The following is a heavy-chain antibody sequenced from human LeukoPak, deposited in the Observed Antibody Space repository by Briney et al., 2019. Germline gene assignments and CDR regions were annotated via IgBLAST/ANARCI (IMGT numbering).Heavy chain of an antibody. V-gene: IGHV3-21*01. J-gene: IGHJ4*02. CDR1: GLTFSSYR. CDR3: ARWDDLFLIDF. Sequence: GGSLRLSCAASGLTFSSYRMSWVRQAPGKGLEWVSSISTSSSSKYYADSVKGRFTISRDNAKNSLDLQMNSLRAEDTAVYYCARWDDLFLIDFWGQGTLVTVSS. CDR2: ISTSSSSK. D-gene: IGHD3-9*01.